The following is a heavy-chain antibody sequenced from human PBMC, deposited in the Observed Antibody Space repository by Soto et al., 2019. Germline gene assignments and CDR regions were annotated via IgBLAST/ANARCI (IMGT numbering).Heavy chain of an antibody. CDR1: GFTFSNYW. Sequence: GGSLRLSCAASGFTFSNYWMTWVRQAPGKGLEWVANINQDGSEKYYVDFVKGRLTISRDNAKNSLHLHLNSLRAEDTAVYYCARGGKGGSYYADYDYYNGMDVWGQGTTVPSP. V-gene: IGHV3-7*01. CDR3: ARGGKGGSYYADYDYYNGMDV. J-gene: IGHJ6*02. CDR2: INQDGSEK. D-gene: IGHD1-26*01.